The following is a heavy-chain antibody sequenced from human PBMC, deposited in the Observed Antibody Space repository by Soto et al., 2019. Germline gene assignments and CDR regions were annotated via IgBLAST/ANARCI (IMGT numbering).Heavy chain of an antibody. Sequence: GSLRLSCAASGFTFSSYAMSWVRQAPGKGLEWVSAISGSGGSTYYADSVKGRFTISRDNSKNTLYLQMNSLRAEDTAVYYCARGESGSYDFWSGFRGNWFDPWGQGTLVTVSS. CDR3: ARGESGSYDFWSGFRGNWFDP. V-gene: IGHV3-23*01. D-gene: IGHD3-3*01. CDR1: GFTFSSYA. J-gene: IGHJ5*02. CDR2: ISGSGGST.